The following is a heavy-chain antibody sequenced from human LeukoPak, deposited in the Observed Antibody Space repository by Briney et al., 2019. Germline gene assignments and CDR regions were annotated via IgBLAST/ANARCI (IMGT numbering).Heavy chain of an antibody. CDR3: SRESGAFSPFGY. CDR1: GGSISSSSYY. J-gene: IGHJ4*02. CDR2: ISLSGVT. D-gene: IGHD1-26*01. V-gene: IGHV4-39*07. Sequence: SETLSLTCTVSGGSISSSSYYGGWIRQPPGQGLEWIGEISLSGVTNYNPSLKSRVTMSLDRSKNHLSLTLTSVTAADTAVYYCSRESGAFSPFGYWGQGTLVTVSS.